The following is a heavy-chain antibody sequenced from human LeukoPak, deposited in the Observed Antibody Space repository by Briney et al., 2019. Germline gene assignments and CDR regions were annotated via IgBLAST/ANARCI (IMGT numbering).Heavy chain of an antibody. Sequence: QPGGSLRLSCTVPGFTVSSYYMSWVRQAPGKGLEWVSIIDSGGSTYYADSVQGRFTISRDNSKNTVFLQMNSLRAEDTAVYYCARDPYSKIFGGWGHGTLVTVSS. D-gene: IGHD3-3*01. CDR1: GFTVSSYY. V-gene: IGHV3-66*02. CDR2: IDSGGST. CDR3: ARDPYSKIFGG. J-gene: IGHJ4*01.